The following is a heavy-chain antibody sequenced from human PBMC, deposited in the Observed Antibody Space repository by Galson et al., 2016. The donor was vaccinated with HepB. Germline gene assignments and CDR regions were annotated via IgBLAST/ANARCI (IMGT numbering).Heavy chain of an antibody. CDR1: GFTFSKYA. J-gene: IGHJ4*02. CDR2: ISYDRSNQ. D-gene: IGHD3-22*01. CDR3: AKSYYEPREMPDY. Sequence: SLRLSCAASGFTFSKYAMHWVRQTPGKGLEWVAIISYDRSNQYYADSVKGRFTISRDNSQNALYLQMNSLRAEDTALYYCAKSYYEPREMPDYWGQGTLVTVSS. V-gene: IGHV3-30*18.